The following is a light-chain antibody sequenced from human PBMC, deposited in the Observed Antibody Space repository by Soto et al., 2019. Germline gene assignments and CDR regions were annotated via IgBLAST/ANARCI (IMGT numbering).Light chain of an antibody. CDR2: AAS. V-gene: IGKV1-39*01. Sequence: DIQMTQSQSSLSASVGDRVTITCRASQSIGSYINWYQHKPRKAPNLLIFAASHLESGVPSRFSGSGSGTDFTLTISSLQPEDFATYYCQQSYSTPFTFGGGTKVEIK. CDR1: QSIGSY. J-gene: IGKJ4*01. CDR3: QQSYSTPFT.